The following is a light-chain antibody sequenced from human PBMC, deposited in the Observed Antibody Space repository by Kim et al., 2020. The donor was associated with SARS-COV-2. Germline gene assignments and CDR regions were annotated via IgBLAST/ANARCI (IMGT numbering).Light chain of an antibody. CDR2: QDS. CDR1: KLGDKY. Sequence: SYELTQPPSLSVSPGQTASITCSGDKLGDKYACWYQQKPGQSPVLVIYQDSKRPSGIPTRFSGSNSGNTATLTISGTQAMDEADYYCQAWDSSTSWVFGG. V-gene: IGLV3-1*01. J-gene: IGLJ3*02. CDR3: QAWDSSTSWV.